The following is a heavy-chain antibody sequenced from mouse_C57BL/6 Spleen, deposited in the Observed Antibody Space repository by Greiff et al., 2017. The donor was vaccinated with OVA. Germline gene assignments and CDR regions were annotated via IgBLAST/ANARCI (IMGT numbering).Heavy chain of an antibody. CDR2: IYPGDGDT. D-gene: IGHD2-5*01. CDR1: GYAFSSSW. CDR3: ARDSNFLLDY. J-gene: IGHJ2*01. Sequence: QVQLQQSGPELVKPGASVKISCKASGYAFSSSWMNWVKQRPGKGLEWIGRIYPGDGDTNYNGKFKGKATLTADKSSSTAYMQLSSLTSEDSAVYFCARDSNFLLDYWGQGTTLTVSS. V-gene: IGHV1-82*01.